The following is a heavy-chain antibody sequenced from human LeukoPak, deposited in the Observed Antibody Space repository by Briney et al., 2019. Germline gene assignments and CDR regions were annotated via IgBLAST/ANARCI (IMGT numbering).Heavy chain of an antibody. V-gene: IGHV3-23*01. CDR2: IRGDGATI. J-gene: IGHJ4*02. Sequence: PGGSLRLSCAASGFTFSSHAMSWVRQAPGRGLEWVSAIRGDGATIFYTDSVKGRITVSRDNSKNTLYLQMNSLRAEDTAVYYCANFSRRYYFDYWGQGTLVTVSS. CDR3: ANFSRRYYFDY. CDR1: GFTFSSHA.